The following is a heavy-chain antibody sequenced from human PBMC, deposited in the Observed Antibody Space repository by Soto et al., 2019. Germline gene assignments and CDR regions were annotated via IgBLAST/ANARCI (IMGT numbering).Heavy chain of an antibody. J-gene: IGHJ5*02. Sequence: GGSLRLSCAASGFTFSSYAISWVRQAPGKELEWVSAISGSGGSTYYADSVKGRFTISRDNSKNTLYLQMNSLRAEDTAVYYCARPVVPAAISWFDPWGQGTLVTVSS. CDR3: ARPVVPAAISWFDP. CDR1: GFTFSSYA. CDR2: ISGSGGST. V-gene: IGHV3-23*01. D-gene: IGHD2-2*02.